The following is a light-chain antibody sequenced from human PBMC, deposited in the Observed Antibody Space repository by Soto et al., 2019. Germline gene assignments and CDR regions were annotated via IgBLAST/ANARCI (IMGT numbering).Light chain of an antibody. CDR1: SSNIGAGYN. J-gene: IGLJ1*01. CDR2: DNN. CDR3: QSYDRSLSGYV. V-gene: IGLV1-40*01. Sequence: QSVLTQPPSVPGAPGQRVTISCAGSSSNIGAGYNIHWYQQLPGTAPKLLIYDNNHRPSGVPDRFSGSKSGTSASLAITGLQAEDEADYYCQSYDRSLSGYVFGTGTKVTVL.